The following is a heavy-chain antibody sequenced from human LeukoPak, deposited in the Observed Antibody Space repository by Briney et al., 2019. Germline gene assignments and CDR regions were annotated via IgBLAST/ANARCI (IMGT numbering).Heavy chain of an antibody. V-gene: IGHV3-23*01. CDR2: ISGSGGAT. D-gene: IGHD3-10*01. CDR3: AKAVVRGVIGY. CDR1: GFTFNSYA. Sequence: GGSLRLSCAASGFTFNSYAMSWVRQAPGKGLEWVSAISGSGGATYYADSVKGRFTISRDNSKNTLYLQMNSLRAEDTAVYYCAKAVVRGVIGYWGQGTLVTVSS. J-gene: IGHJ4*02.